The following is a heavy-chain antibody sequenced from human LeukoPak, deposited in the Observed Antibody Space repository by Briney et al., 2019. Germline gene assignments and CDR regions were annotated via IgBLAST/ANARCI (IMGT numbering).Heavy chain of an antibody. D-gene: IGHD1-26*01. CDR2: IYYSGST. J-gene: IGHJ4*02. Sequence: PSETLSLTCTVSGGSISSYYWSWIRQPPGKGLEWIGYIYYSGSTNYNPSHKSRVTISVDTSKNQFSLKLSSVTAADTAVYYCARRGVGATPFDYWGQGTLVTVSS. CDR3: ARRGVGATPFDY. CDR1: GGSISSYY. V-gene: IGHV4-59*08.